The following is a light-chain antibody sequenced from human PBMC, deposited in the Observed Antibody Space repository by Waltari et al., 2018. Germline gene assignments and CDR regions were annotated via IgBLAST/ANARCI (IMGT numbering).Light chain of an antibody. Sequence: QSVLTQPPSVSGAPGQRVTISCTGSSSTIGAGYDVHWYHQLPGTAPKLLIYGNSNRPSGVPDRFSGSKSGTSASLAITGLQAEDEADYYCQSYDSSLSGWVFGGGTKLTVL. CDR2: GNS. CDR1: SSTIGAGYD. CDR3: QSYDSSLSGWV. V-gene: IGLV1-40*01. J-gene: IGLJ3*02.